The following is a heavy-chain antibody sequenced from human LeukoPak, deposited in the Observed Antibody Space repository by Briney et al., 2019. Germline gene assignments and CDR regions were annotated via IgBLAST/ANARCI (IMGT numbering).Heavy chain of an antibody. Sequence: SETLSLTCAVSGDSISSNNWWSWVRQPPGRGLEWIGEIFRTGGTSSNPSLKSRLTMSVDKSKNQFPLKLSSMTAADTAVYYCARWILGNYYYGMDVWGQGTTVTVSS. V-gene: IGHV4-4*02. CDR3: ARWILGNYYYGMDV. J-gene: IGHJ6*02. CDR1: GDSISSNNW. CDR2: IFRTGGT. D-gene: IGHD5-12*01.